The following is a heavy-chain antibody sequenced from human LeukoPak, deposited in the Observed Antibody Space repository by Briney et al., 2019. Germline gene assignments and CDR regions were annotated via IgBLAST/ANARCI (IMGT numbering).Heavy chain of an antibody. D-gene: IGHD5-12*01. CDR1: GFTFSKYG. J-gene: IGHJ4*02. CDR3: ARDFEYSSSTGVY. CDR2: IWYDGRTK. V-gene: IGHV3-33*01. Sequence: GGSLRLSCAASGFTFSKYGIHWVRQAPGKGLEWVAVIWYDGRTKYYADSVKGRFTISRDNSKNTLYLQMNSLRAEDTAVYYCARDFEYSSSTGVYWGPGTLVTVSS.